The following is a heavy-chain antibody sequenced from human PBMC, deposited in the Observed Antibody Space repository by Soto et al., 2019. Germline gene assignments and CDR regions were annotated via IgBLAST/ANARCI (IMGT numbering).Heavy chain of an antibody. CDR1: GGSISSYY. V-gene: IGHV4-59*06. D-gene: IGHD6-13*01. CDR3: ARVSPLIAAAGTWWFDP. Sequence: SETLSLTCTVSGGSISSYYWSWIRQPPGKGLEWIGYIYYSGSTYYNPSLKSRVTISVDTSKNQFSLKLSSVTAADTAVYYCARVSPLIAAAGTWWFDPWGQGTLVTVSS. J-gene: IGHJ5*02. CDR2: IYYSGST.